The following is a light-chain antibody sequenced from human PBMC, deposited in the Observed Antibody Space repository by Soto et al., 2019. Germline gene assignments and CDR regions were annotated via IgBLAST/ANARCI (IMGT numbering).Light chain of an antibody. Sequence: EIVLTQSPCTLSFSPLERSTLSCRASQSVSSSYLAWYQQKPGQAPRLLIYGASSRATGIPDRFGGSGSGTDFTLTISRLEPEDFAVYYCQQYGSSPTTFGQGTKVDIK. J-gene: IGKJ1*01. CDR3: QQYGSSPTT. CDR1: QSVSSSY. V-gene: IGKV3-20*01. CDR2: GAS.